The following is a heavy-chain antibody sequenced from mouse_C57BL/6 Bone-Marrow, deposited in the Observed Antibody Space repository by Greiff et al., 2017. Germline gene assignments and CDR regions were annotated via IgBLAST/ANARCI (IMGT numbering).Heavy chain of an antibody. V-gene: IGHV1-19*01. CDR1: GYTFTDYY. D-gene: IGHD2-3*01. J-gene: IGHJ3*01. CDR3: ARGDGYPFAY. CDR2: INPYNGGT. Sequence: EVKLQESGPVLVKPGASVKMSCKASGYTFTDYYMNWVKQSHGKSLEWIGVINPYNGGTSYNQKFKGKATLTVDKSASTAYMELNSLTSEDSAVYYCARGDGYPFAYWGQGTLVTVSA.